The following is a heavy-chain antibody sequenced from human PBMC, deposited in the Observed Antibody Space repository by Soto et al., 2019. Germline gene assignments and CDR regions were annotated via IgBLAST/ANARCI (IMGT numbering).Heavy chain of an antibody. CDR2: IGAIVYNDAT. Sequence: QLQVVQSEAEVKRPGASVRISCKASGFTLDNHAMTWVRQAPGKGLEWMGWIGAIVYNDATNYARQFQGRLTMARDTSPNTVYMDLSSLRSDDTAVYYCARGTKGAGSWYFDIWGRGTLVVVSS. D-gene: IGHD2-8*01. CDR3: ARGTKGAGSWYFDI. CDR1: GFTLDNHA. V-gene: IGHV1-18*01. J-gene: IGHJ2*01.